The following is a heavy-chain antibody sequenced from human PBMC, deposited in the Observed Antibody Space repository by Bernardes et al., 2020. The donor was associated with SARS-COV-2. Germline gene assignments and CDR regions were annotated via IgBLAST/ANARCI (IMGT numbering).Heavy chain of an antibody. Sequence: GGSLRLSCAASGFTFGNYGMAWVRQVPGKGLEWVSGIRNDGDNTGYAGSVKGRFTISRDNAKNSLYLQMSSLRVEDTAIYFCARGTMGLRYLDSYYYGLDVWGRGTTVTVSS. CDR3: ARGTMGLRYLDSYYYGLDV. CDR1: GFTFGNYG. D-gene: IGHD3-9*01. J-gene: IGHJ6*02. CDR2: IRNDGDNT. V-gene: IGHV3-20*04.